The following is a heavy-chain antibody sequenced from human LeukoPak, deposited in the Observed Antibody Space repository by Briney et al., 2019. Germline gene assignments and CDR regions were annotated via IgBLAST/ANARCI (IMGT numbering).Heavy chain of an antibody. CDR3: AKKPMDTPMAAIDI. CDR2: LWDDTSNQ. CDR1: GFTLSGFV. V-gene: IGHV3-30*02. Sequence: GGSLRLSCAASGFTLSGFVMHWVRQAPGKGLEWVACLWDDTSNQYYGDSVKGRFRISRDNSKNILYLQMNSLSREDTAVYYCAKKPMDTPMAAIDIWGQGTMVIVSS. D-gene: IGHD5-18*01. J-gene: IGHJ3*02.